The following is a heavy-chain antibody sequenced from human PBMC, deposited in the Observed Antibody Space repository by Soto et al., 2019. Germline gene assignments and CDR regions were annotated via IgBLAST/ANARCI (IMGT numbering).Heavy chain of an antibody. Sequence: QVQLVESGGGVVQPGRSLRLSCAASGFTFSSYGMHWVRQAPGKGLEWVAVISYDGSNKYYADSVKGRFTISRDNSKNKMYLQMNSLRAEDTAVYYCAKEHLDAFETNPRYYYYGMDVWGQGTTDTVSS. J-gene: IGHJ6*02. CDR2: ISYDGSNK. D-gene: IGHD3-9*01. CDR1: GFTFSSYG. V-gene: IGHV3-30*18. CDR3: AKEHLDAFETNPRYYYYGMDV.